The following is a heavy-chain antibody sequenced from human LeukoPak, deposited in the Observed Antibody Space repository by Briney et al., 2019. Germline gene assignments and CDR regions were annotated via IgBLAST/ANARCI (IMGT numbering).Heavy chain of an antibody. V-gene: IGHV4-59*01. J-gene: IGHJ4*02. D-gene: IGHD6-19*01. Sequence: SETLSLTCTVSGGSISSYYWSWIRQPPGKGLEWIGDIYYSGSTNYNPSLKSRVTISVDTSKNQFSLKLSSVTAADTAVYYCARVTYTNAWSWGQGTLVTVSS. CDR1: GGSISSYY. CDR2: IYYSGST. CDR3: ARVTYTNAWS.